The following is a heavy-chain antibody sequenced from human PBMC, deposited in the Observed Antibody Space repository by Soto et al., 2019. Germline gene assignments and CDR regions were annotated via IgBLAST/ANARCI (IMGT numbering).Heavy chain of an antibody. CDR2: ISGSGGST. J-gene: IGHJ5*02. Sequence: GGSLRLSCAASGFTFSSYAMSWVRQAPGKGLEWVLAISGSGGSTYYADSVKGRFTISRDNSKNTLYLQMNSLRAEDTAVYYCAKDQAIGYCSSTSCYGANWFDPWGQGTLVTVSS. D-gene: IGHD2-2*01. V-gene: IGHV3-23*01. CDR1: GFTFSSYA. CDR3: AKDQAIGYCSSTSCYGANWFDP.